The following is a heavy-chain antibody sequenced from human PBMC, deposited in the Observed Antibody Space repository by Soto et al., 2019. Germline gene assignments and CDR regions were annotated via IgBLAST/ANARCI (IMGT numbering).Heavy chain of an antibody. CDR2: IYYSGST. Sequence: PSETLSLTCTVSGGSISSYYWSWIRQPPGKGLEWIGYIYYSGSTNYNPSLKSRVTISVDTSKNQFSLKLSSVTAADTAVYYCARFDGSGRYYNWFDPWGQGTLVTVSS. J-gene: IGHJ5*02. CDR1: GGSISSYY. V-gene: IGHV4-59*01. D-gene: IGHD3-10*01. CDR3: ARFDGSGRYYNWFDP.